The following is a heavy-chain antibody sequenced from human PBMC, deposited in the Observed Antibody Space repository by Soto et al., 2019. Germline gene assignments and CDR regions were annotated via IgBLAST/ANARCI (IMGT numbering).Heavy chain of an antibody. Sequence: LRLSCAASGFTFSSYEMNWVRQAPGKGLEWVSYISSSGSTIYYADSVKGRFTISRDNAKNSLYLQMNSLRAEDTAVYYCAVTYYDFWSGYSYGMDVWGQGTTVTVSS. CDR2: ISSSGSTI. D-gene: IGHD3-3*01. CDR3: AVTYYDFWSGYSYGMDV. V-gene: IGHV3-48*03. CDR1: GFTFSSYE. J-gene: IGHJ6*02.